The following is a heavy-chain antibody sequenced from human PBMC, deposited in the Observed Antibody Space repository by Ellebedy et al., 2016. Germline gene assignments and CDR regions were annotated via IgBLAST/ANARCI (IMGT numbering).Heavy chain of an antibody. Sequence: SETLSLTXTVSGGSVSSGSYYWSWIRQPPGKGLEWIGYIYYSGSTNYNPSLKSRVTISVDTSKNQFSLKLSSVTAADTAVYYCASGNTGGVSSSWGQGTLVTVSS. CDR3: ASGNTGGVSSS. CDR2: IYYSGST. V-gene: IGHV4-61*01. D-gene: IGHD2-8*02. CDR1: GGSVSSGSYY. J-gene: IGHJ4*02.